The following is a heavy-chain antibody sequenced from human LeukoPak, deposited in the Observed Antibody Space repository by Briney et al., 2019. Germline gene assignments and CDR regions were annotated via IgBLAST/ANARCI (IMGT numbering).Heavy chain of an antibody. V-gene: IGHV3-7*01. CDR2: IKQDGSEK. J-gene: IGHJ3*02. Sequence: GGSLRLSCAASGFTFSSYWMSWVRQAPGKGLEWVANIKQDGSEKHYVDSVKGRFTISRDNAKNSLYLQMNSLRAEDTAVYYCAKDLLEDIVVVVAPDAFDIWGQGTMVTVSS. CDR3: AKDLLEDIVVVVAPDAFDI. CDR1: GFTFSSYW. D-gene: IGHD2-15*01.